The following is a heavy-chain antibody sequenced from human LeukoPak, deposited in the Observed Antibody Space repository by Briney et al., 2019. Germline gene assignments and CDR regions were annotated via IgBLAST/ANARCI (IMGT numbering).Heavy chain of an antibody. V-gene: IGHV6-1*01. CDR3: ARGSSRALDH. J-gene: IGHJ4*02. CDR2: TYYSSKWYN. D-gene: IGHD5/OR15-5a*01. Sequence: SQTLSLTCATSGYSVSSSGVAWNWIRQSPSRGLEWLGGTYYSSKWYNDYAVSLKGRISISADTSKNHFSLQLDSVTPEDTAVYYCARGSSRALDHWGQGTLVTVSS. CDR1: GYSVSSSGVA.